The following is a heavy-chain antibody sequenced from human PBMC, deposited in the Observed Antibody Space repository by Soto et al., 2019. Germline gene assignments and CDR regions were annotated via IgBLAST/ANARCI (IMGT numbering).Heavy chain of an antibody. Sequence: QVQLQESGPGLVKPSETLSLTCTVSGGSISGGVHSWSWIRQPPGKGLEWIGHIFDSGSTYYNTSLKSRLTISVDTSKNQFSLRLSSVTAADTAVYYCAREIMPLTNDWYFDLWGRGPLVTVSS. CDR2: IFDSGST. V-gene: IGHV4-30-4*01. CDR1: GGSISGGVHS. D-gene: IGHD2-8*01. CDR3: AREIMPLTNDWYFDL. J-gene: IGHJ2*01.